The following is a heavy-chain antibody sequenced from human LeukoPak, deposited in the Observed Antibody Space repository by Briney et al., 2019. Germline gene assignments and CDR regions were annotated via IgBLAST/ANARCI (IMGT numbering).Heavy chain of an antibody. Sequence: SETLSLTCTVSGDSISNYYWNWIRQPPGRGLEWIGYIYSSGSTNYNPSLQSRVTISVDTSKNQFSLKLSSVTAADTAVYYCARLPWERGHWFDPWGQGTLVTVSS. CDR2: IYSSGST. CDR3: ARLPWERGHWFDP. D-gene: IGHD1-26*01. J-gene: IGHJ5*02. CDR1: GDSISNYY. V-gene: IGHV4-59*08.